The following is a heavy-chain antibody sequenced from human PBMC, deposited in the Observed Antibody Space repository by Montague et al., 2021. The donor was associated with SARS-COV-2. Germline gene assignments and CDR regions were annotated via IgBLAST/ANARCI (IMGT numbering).Heavy chain of an antibody. Sequence: SETLSLTCTVSGGSISTDYWNWIRQFPGTGLEWIGYIDYSCRTNYNPSLQSRVIISVDMSKIQFSLKLNSVTAADTAIYYCARLPYDNSYGMDVWGQGTTVTVSS. CDR2: IDYSCRT. CDR3: ARLPYDNSYGMDV. J-gene: IGHJ6*02. D-gene: IGHD3-9*01. CDR1: GGSISTDY. V-gene: IGHV4-59*01.